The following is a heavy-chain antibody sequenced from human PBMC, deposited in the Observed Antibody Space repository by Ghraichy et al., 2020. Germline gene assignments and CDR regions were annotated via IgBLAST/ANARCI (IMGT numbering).Heavy chain of an antibody. CDR3: VTSRWYGIYPDY. J-gene: IGHJ4*02. CDR1: GVSFTDYY. CDR2: YNHVGAI. D-gene: IGHD6-13*01. Sequence: SQTLSLTCAVYGVSFTDYYWTWIRQSPGKGLEWIGEYNHVGAIKYNPSLSGRVSISLDTSRREVSLKMSPVSAADTAVYYCVTSRWYGIYPDYWGQGTLVTVSS. V-gene: IGHV4-34*01.